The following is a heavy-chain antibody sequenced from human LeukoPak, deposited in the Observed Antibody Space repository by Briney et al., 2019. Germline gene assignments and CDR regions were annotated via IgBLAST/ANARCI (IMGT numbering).Heavy chain of an antibody. J-gene: IGHJ4*02. D-gene: IGHD3-10*01. V-gene: IGHV3-30*02. CDR1: GFTFSSYG. CDR2: IRYDGSNK. Sequence: GGSLRLSCAASGFTFSSYGMHWVRQAPGKGLEWVAFIRYDGSNKYYADSVKGRFTISRDNSKNTLYLQVNSLRTEDTAVYYCAKHLSGSRAFDYWGQGALVTVSS. CDR3: AKHLSGSRAFDY.